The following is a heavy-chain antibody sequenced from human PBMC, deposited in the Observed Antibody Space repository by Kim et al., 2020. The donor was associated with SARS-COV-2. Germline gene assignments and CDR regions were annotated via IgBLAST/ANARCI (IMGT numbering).Heavy chain of an antibody. CDR2: STSSRKI. CDR3: ARRLDY. V-gene: IGHV3-48*01. J-gene: IGHJ4*02. Sequence: STSSRKIYYADSVKGRFTISRDSVKNSVYLQMNRLRVEDTAVYYCARRLDYWGQGTLVTVSS.